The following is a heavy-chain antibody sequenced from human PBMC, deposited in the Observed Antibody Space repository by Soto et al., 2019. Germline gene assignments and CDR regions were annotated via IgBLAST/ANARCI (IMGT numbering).Heavy chain of an antibody. J-gene: IGHJ6*03. CDR2: ISAYNGNT. V-gene: IGHV1-18*01. Sequence: QVQLVQSGAEVKKPGASVKVSCKASGYTFTSYGISWVRQAPGQGLEWMGWISAYNGNTNYAQKLQGRVTMTTDTSTSTAYMELRRLRSDDTAVYYCAGGIVVVPAAGGAEGDYYYYMDVWGKGTTVTVSS. D-gene: IGHD2-2*01. CDR1: GYTFTSYG. CDR3: AGGIVVVPAAGGAEGDYYYYMDV.